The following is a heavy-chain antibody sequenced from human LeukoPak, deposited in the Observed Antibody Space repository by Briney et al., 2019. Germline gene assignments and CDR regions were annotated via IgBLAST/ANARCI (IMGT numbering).Heavy chain of an antibody. CDR2: ISGSGSST. V-gene: IGHV3-23*01. D-gene: IGHD3-22*01. CDR1: GFTFASYT. CDR3: AKDREGSYFYDTSGSALDF. J-gene: IGHJ4*02. Sequence: GGSLRLSCAASGFTFASYTMTWVRQAPGKGLEWVSGISGSGSSTYYADSVKGRFTISRDNSKSYLYLQMNSLRAEDTAVYFCAKDREGSYFYDTSGSALDFWGQGTLVTVSS.